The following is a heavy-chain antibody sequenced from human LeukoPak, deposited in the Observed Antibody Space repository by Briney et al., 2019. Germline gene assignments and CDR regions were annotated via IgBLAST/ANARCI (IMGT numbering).Heavy chain of an antibody. V-gene: IGHV3-23*01. Sequence: GGSLRLSCAASGFTFSSYAMSWVRQAPGKGLEWVSAISGSGGSTYYADSVKGRFTISRDNSKNTLYLQMNSVRAEDTSVYYCAKSPRWSGSRYYFDYWGQGTLVTVSS. D-gene: IGHD1-26*01. CDR3: AKSPRWSGSRYYFDY. J-gene: IGHJ4*02. CDR2: ISGSGGST. CDR1: GFTFSSYA.